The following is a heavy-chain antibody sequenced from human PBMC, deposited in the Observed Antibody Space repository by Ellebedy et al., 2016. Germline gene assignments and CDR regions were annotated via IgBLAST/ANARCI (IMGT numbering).Heavy chain of an antibody. Sequence: SETLSLTCNVSGGSVSSDYWNWIRRPPGKGLEWIGYVFHTGTTKYNPSLKSRVTMSVDTSKSQFSLRLTSVTAADTAVYYCAKWNGGWNAFDVWGQGTMVTVSS. CDR1: GGSVSSDY. CDR2: VFHTGTT. V-gene: IGHV4-59*02. CDR3: AKWNGGWNAFDV. D-gene: IGHD1-1*01. J-gene: IGHJ3*01.